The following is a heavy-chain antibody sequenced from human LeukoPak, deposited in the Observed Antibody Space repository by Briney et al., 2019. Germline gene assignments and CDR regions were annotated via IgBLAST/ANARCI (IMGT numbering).Heavy chain of an antibody. CDR2: IGSSSAYI. CDR1: GFTFSSYS. V-gene: IGHV3-21*01. CDR3: ARTTVTPSGFDP. J-gene: IGHJ5*02. Sequence: PGGSLRLSCAASGFTFSSYSMNWVRQAPGKGLEWVSSIGSSSAYIYYADSVKGRFTISRDNAKNSLYLQMNSLRAEDTAVFFCARTTVTPSGFDPWGHGTLVTVSS. D-gene: IGHD4-17*01.